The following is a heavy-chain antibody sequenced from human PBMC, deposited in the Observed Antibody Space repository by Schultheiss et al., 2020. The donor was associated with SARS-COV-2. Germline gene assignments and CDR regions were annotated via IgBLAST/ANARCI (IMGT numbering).Heavy chain of an antibody. CDR3: ARDLSKIVVVIAILIWYFEL. J-gene: IGHJ2*01. D-gene: IGHD2-21*01. Sequence: GGSLRLSCAASGFTFSSYEMNWVRQAPGKGLEWVSYISSSGSTIYYADSVKGRFTISRDNAKNSLYLQMNSLRAEDTAVYYCARDLSKIVVVIAILIWYFELWGRGTLVTVSS. V-gene: IGHV3-48*03. CDR1: GFTFSSYE. CDR2: ISSSGSTI.